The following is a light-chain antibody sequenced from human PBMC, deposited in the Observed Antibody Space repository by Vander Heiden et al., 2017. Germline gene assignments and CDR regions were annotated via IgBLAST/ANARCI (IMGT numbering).Light chain of an antibody. CDR2: DVS. J-gene: IGLJ2*01. Sequence: QSALTQPASVSGSPGQSITISCTGTSSDVGGYNYVSWYQQHPGKAPKLMIFDVSYRPSGVSNRFSGSKSGSTASLTISGLQAEDEADYYCSSYRTTSTVFGGGTKLTVL. V-gene: IGLV2-14*03. CDR3: SSYRTTSTV. CDR1: SSDVGGYNY.